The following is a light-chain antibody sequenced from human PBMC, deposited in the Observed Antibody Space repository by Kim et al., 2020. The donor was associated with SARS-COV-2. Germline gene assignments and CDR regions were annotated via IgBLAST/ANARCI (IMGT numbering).Light chain of an antibody. J-gene: IGKJ2*01. Sequence: VSPGERATLSGRASQSVSNNLAWYQQKPGQAPRLLIYGASTRATDIPARFSGSGSGTEFTLTITSLQSEDFAVYYCQQYNNWPPYTFGQGTKLEIK. CDR1: QSVSNN. V-gene: IGKV3-15*01. CDR2: GAS. CDR3: QQYNNWPPYT.